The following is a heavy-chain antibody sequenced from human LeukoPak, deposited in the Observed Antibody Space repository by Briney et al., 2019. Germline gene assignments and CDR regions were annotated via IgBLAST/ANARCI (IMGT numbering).Heavy chain of an antibody. CDR2: IHSSGST. D-gene: IGHD6-19*01. V-gene: IGHV4-59*08. CDR1: GGTISSYY. CDR3: ARWYSSGWAFDY. Sequence: PSETLSLTCTVSGGTISSYYWNWIRQPPGKGPEWIGYIHSSGSTKYNPSLKSRVTISVDTSKNQFSLKLSSVTAADRAVYYCARWYSSGWAFDYWGQGTLVTVSS. J-gene: IGHJ4*02.